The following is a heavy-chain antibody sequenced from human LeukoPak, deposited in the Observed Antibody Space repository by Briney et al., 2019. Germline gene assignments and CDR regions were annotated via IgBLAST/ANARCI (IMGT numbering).Heavy chain of an antibody. CDR1: GDTVNTRRYY. J-gene: IGHJ4*02. D-gene: IGHD6-19*01. CDR3: ARVVGQWLVRFDY. V-gene: IGHV4-39*07. CDR2: IYHSGST. Sequence: SETLSLTCPVSGDTVNTRRYYWGWIRQPPGKGLEWIGSIYHSGSTNYNPSLKSRVTISVDTSKNQFSLKLSSVTAADTAVYYCARVVGQWLVRFDYWGQGALVTVSS.